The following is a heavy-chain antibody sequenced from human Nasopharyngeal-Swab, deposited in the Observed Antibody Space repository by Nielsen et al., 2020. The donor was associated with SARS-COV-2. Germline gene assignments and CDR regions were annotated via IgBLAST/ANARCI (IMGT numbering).Heavy chain of an antibody. J-gene: IGHJ3*02. V-gene: IGHV4-59*01. CDR1: GASMSGYS. Sequence: ESLKISCTVSGASMSGYSWSWIRQPPGKGLEWIAFMYDNEYTNYNPSLRGRATISLDTSKNQFSLKVTSVTAADTAVYYCARENWQLANVFDIWGQGTMVTVSS. CDR3: ARENWQLANVFDI. D-gene: IGHD3-3*02. CDR2: MYDNEYT.